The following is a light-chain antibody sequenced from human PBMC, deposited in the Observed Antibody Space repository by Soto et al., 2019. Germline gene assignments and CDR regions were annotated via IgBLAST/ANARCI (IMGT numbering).Light chain of an antibody. Sequence: EIVLTQSPGTLSLSPGERATLSCRASQSVSSNYLAWYQHEPGQAPRLLIYGASSRATGIPDRFSGSGSGTDFTLTISRLEPEDFAVYYCQQYGSSAWTFGQGTKVEIK. CDR2: GAS. CDR3: QQYGSSAWT. CDR1: QSVSSNY. J-gene: IGKJ1*01. V-gene: IGKV3-20*01.